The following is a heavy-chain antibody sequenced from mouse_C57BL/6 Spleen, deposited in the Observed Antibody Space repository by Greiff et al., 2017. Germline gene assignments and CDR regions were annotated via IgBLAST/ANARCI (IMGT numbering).Heavy chain of an antibody. J-gene: IGHJ4*01. CDR1: GYTFTSYW. D-gene: IGHD1-1*01. CDR2: IYPGSGST. CDR3: ARREYYGSSYRAMDD. Sequence: QVQLQQPGAELVKPGASVKMSCKASGYTFTSYWITWVKQRPGQGLEWIGDIYPGSGSTNYNEKFKSKATLTVDTSSSTAYMQLSRLTSEDSAVYDCARREYYGSSYRAMDDWGKGPSVTV. V-gene: IGHV1-55*01.